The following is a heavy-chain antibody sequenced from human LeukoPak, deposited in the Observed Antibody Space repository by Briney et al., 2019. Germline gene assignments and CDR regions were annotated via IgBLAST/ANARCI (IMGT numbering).Heavy chain of an antibody. J-gene: IGHJ4*02. CDR2: ISYNGGST. Sequence: PGGSLRLSCAASGFTSTNYAMHWVRQAPEKGPEYVAAISYNGGSTYYADSVKDRFTISRDNSKSTLYLQMGSLRAEDMAVYYCTRRAAGDTFYSDYWGQGILVTVSS. D-gene: IGHD6-13*01. CDR3: TRRAAGDTFYSDY. CDR1: GFTSTNYA. V-gene: IGHV3-64*02.